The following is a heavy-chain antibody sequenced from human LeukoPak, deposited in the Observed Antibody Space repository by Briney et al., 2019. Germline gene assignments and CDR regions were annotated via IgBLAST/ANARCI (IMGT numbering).Heavy chain of an antibody. D-gene: IGHD2-21*02. Sequence: QTGGSLRLSCAASGFTFSSYAMHWVRQAPGKGLEWVAVISYDGSNKYYADSVKGRFTISRDNSKNTLYLQMNSLRAEDTAVYYCAKWTPAYCGGDCPYYYYGMDVWGQGTTVTVSS. CDR2: ISYDGSNK. J-gene: IGHJ6*02. V-gene: IGHV3-30-3*02. CDR3: AKWTPAYCGGDCPYYYYGMDV. CDR1: GFTFSSYA.